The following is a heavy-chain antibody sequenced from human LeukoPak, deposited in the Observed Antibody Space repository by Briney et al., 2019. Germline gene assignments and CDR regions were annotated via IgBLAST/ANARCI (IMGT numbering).Heavy chain of an antibody. CDR1: GGSISSGSYY. Sequence: SETLSLTCTVSGGSISSGSYYWSWIRQPAGKGLEWIGRIYTSGSTNYNPSLKSRVTISVDTSKNRFSLKLSSVTAADTAVYYCARAALGYCSSTSCYTGSFDYWGQGTLVTVSS. CDR2: IYTSGST. J-gene: IGHJ4*02. CDR3: ARAALGYCSSTSCYTGSFDY. V-gene: IGHV4-61*02. D-gene: IGHD2-2*02.